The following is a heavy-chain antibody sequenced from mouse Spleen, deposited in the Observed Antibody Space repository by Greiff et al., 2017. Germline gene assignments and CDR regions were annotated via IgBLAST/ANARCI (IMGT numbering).Heavy chain of an antibody. D-gene: IGHD2-14*01. J-gene: IGHJ4*01. V-gene: IGHV1-80*01. CDR2: IYPGDGDT. Sequence: VQGVESGAELVKPGASVKISCKASGYAFSSYWMNWVKQRPGKGLEWIGQIYPGDGDTNYNGKFKGKATLTADKSSSTAYMQLSSLTSEDSAVYFCARSYYRGSYAMDYWGQGTSVTVSS. CDR1: GYAFSSYW. CDR3: ARSYYRGSYAMDY.